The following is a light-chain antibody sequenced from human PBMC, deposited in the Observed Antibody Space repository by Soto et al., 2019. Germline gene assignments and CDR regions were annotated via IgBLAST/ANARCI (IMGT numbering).Light chain of an antibody. Sequence: DIQMTQSPSTLSASVGDRVTITCRASQSISSWLAWYQQKPGKAPKLLIYTASSLESGVPSRFSGSGSGTEFTLTISSLQPDDLATYYCQQYNSYLFTFGPGTKVDIK. CDR2: TAS. V-gene: IGKV1-5*03. CDR1: QSISSW. J-gene: IGKJ3*01. CDR3: QQYNSYLFT.